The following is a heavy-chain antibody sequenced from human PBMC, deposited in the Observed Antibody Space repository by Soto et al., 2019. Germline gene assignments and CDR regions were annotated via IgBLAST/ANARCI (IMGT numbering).Heavy chain of an antibody. V-gene: IGHV3-48*02. CDR2: ISSSSSTI. Sequence: GWSLRLSCAASGFTFSRYSLNWVRQAPWKGLEWVSYISSSSSTIYYADSVKGRFTISRDNAKNSLYLQMNSLRDEDTAVYYCAREYSNCYDYWGQGTLVTVSS. D-gene: IGHD4-4*01. CDR1: GFTFSRYS. J-gene: IGHJ4*02. CDR3: AREYSNCYDY.